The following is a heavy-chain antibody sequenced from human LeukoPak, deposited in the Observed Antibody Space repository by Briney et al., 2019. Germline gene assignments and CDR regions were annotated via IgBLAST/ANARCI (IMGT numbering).Heavy chain of an antibody. Sequence: GASVKVSCKASGYTFTSYGISWVRQAPGQGLEWMGWISAYNGNTNYAQKLQGRVTMTTDTSTSTAYMELRSLRSDDSAVYYCSSRVQIAVAGTVDCWGQGTLVTVSS. D-gene: IGHD6-19*01. V-gene: IGHV1-18*01. CDR2: ISAYNGNT. CDR1: GYTFTSYG. CDR3: SSRVQIAVAGTVDC. J-gene: IGHJ4*02.